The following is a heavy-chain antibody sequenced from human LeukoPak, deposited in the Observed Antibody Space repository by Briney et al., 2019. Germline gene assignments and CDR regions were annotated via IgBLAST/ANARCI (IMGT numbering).Heavy chain of an antibody. D-gene: IGHD4-23*01. CDR3: ARGQTLFATYYFDY. Sequence: SETLSLTCTVSGGSISSGDYYWSWIRQPPGKGLEWIGYIYYSGSTYYNPYLKSRVTISVDTSKNQFSLKLSSVTAADTAVYYCARGQTLFATYYFDYWGQGTLVTVSS. CDR2: IYYSGST. CDR1: GGSISSGDYY. V-gene: IGHV4-30-4*01. J-gene: IGHJ4*02.